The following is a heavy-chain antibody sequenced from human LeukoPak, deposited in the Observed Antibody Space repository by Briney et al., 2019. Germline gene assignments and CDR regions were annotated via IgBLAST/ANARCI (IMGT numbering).Heavy chain of an antibody. Sequence: SGGSLRLSCAASGFTFDDYGMSWVRQAPGKGLEWVSGINWNGGSTGYADSVKGRFTISRDNAKNSLYLQMNSLRAEDTALYYCARSLWFGDTVGVYWGKGTLVTVSS. D-gene: IGHD3-10*01. CDR1: GFTFDDYG. CDR2: INWNGGST. V-gene: IGHV3-20*04. CDR3: ARSLWFGDTVGVY. J-gene: IGHJ4*02.